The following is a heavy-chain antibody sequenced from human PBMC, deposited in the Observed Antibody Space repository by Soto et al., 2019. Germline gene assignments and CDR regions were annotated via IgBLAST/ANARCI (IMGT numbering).Heavy chain of an antibody. Sequence: QVQLQQWGAGLLKPSETLSLTCAVYGGSFSGYYWSWIRQPPGNGPECSGEINHSGSTNYNPSLKSRVTRSVDTSKSHFSRKLSSVTAADTAVYYCARAGVRHPTAGYWYFDLWCRGTLVTVSS. CDR1: GGSFSGYY. CDR3: ARAGVRHPTAGYWYFDL. CDR2: INHSGST. J-gene: IGHJ2*01. V-gene: IGHV4-34*01. D-gene: IGHD1-1*01.